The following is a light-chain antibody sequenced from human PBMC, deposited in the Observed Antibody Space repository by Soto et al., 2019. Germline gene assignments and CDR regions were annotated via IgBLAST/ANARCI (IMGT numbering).Light chain of an antibody. CDR2: EVS. J-gene: IGLJ2*01. CDR3: SSYTSSSTPV. V-gene: IGLV2-14*01. CDR1: SSDVGGYNY. Sequence: QSVLTQPASVSGSPEQSITISCTGTSSDVGGYNYFSWYQQHPGKAPKLMIYEVSNRPSGVSNRFSGSKSGNTASLTISGLQAEDEADYYCSSYTSSSTPVFGGGTKLTVL.